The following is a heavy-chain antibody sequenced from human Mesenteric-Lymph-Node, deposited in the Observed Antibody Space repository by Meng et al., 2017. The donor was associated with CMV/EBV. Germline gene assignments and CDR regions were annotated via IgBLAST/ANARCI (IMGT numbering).Heavy chain of an antibody. Sequence: GGSLRLSCAASGFTFSSYWMSWVRQAPGKGLEWVANIKQDGSEKYYVDSVKGRFTISRDNAKNSLYLQMNSLRAEDTAVYYCVRESSGRSSSWYYYYYGMDVWGQGTTVTVSS. CDR1: GFTFSSYW. CDR2: IKQDGSEK. CDR3: VRESSGRSSSWYYYYYGMDV. J-gene: IGHJ6*02. V-gene: IGHV3-7*01. D-gene: IGHD6-13*01.